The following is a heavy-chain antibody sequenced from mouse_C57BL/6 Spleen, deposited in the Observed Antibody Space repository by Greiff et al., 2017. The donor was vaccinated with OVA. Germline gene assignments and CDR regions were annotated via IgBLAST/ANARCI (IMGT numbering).Heavy chain of an antibody. CDR3: ARCYYDYDGSYAMDY. D-gene: IGHD2-4*01. CDR1: GYTFTSYW. V-gene: IGHV1-64*01. J-gene: IGHJ4*01. Sequence: QVQLKQSGAELVKPGASVKLSCKASGYTFTSYWMHWVKQRPGQGLEWIGMIHPNSGSTNYNEKFKSKATLTVDKSSSTAYMQLSSLTSEDSAVYYCARCYYDYDGSYAMDYWGQGTSVTVSS. CDR2: IHPNSGST.